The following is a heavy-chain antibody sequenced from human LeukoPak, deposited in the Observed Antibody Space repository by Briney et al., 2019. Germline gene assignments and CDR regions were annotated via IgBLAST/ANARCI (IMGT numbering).Heavy chain of an antibody. Sequence: ASVKVSCKASGYTFTGYYMHWVRQAPGQGLEWMGIINPSGGSTSYAQKFQGRVTMTRDTSTSTVYMELSSLRSEDTAVYYCARVRGVDTAMAPFDYWGQGTLVTVSS. CDR3: ARVRGVDTAMAPFDY. V-gene: IGHV1-46*01. D-gene: IGHD5-18*01. J-gene: IGHJ4*02. CDR1: GYTFTGYY. CDR2: INPSGGST.